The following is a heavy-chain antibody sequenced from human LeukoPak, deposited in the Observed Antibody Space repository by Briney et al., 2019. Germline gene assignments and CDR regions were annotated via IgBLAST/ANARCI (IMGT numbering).Heavy chain of an antibody. Sequence: SEILSLTCTVSGGSISSGDYYWSWIRQPPGKGLEWIGYIYYSGSTYYNPSLKSRVTISVDTSKNQFSLKLSSVTAADTAVYYCARDRGRQLVDYFDYWGQGTLVTVS. CDR2: IYYSGST. CDR3: ARDRGRQLVDYFDY. V-gene: IGHV4-30-4*08. CDR1: GGSISSGDYY. D-gene: IGHD6-13*01. J-gene: IGHJ4*02.